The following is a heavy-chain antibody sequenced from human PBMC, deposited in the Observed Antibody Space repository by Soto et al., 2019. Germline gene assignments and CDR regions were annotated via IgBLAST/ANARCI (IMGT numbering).Heavy chain of an antibody. CDR1: GFTFSSYD. Sequence: GGSLILSCAASGFTFSSYDVHWVRQATGKGLEWVSAIGTAGDTYYPGSVKGRFTISRENAKNSLYLQMNSLRAGDTAVYYCARGLGGSYLLWFDPWGQGTLVTVSS. CDR3: ARGLGGSYLLWFDP. J-gene: IGHJ5*02. V-gene: IGHV3-13*04. D-gene: IGHD1-26*01. CDR2: IGTAGDT.